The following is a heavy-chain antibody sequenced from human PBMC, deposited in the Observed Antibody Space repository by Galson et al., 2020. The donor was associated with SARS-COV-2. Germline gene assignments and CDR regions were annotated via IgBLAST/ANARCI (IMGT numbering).Heavy chain of an antibody. J-gene: IGHJ4*02. Sequence: GLEWIGRMFPSGSTTYNPSLESRVTISLDTSKNQFSLKLTSVTAADTAVYYCAREKGFGEFLFDYWGPGTLVTVSS. V-gene: IGHV4-61*02. CDR3: AREKGFGEFLFDY. D-gene: IGHD3-10*01. CDR2: MFPSGST.